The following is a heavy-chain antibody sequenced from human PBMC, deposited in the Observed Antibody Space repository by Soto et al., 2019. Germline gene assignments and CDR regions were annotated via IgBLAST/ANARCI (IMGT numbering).Heavy chain of an antibody. J-gene: IGHJ6*02. CDR2: IIPIFGST. Sequence: GASVKVSCKASGGTFSNYAITWVRQAPGQGLEWLGRIIPIFGSTNFAQKFQGRVTLTADESTTTVYTELSSLRSDDTAVYYCAFQAAAGYYYYYGMDVWGQGTTVTVSS. CDR3: AFQAAAGYYYYYGMDV. CDR1: GGTFSNYA. V-gene: IGHV1-69*13. D-gene: IGHD6-13*01.